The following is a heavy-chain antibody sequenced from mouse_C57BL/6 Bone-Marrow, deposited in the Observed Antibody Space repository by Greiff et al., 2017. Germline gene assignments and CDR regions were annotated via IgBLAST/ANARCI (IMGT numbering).Heavy chain of an antibody. CDR1: GYSFTGYY. J-gene: IGHJ4*01. Sequence: VQLQQSGPELVKPGASVKISCKASGYSFTGYYMNWVKQSPEKSLEWIGEINPSTGGTTYNQKFKAKATLTVDKSSSTAYMQLTSLTSEDSAVYYCARRGGGAWHGLSMDYWGQGTSVTVSS. CDR2: INPSTGGT. V-gene: IGHV1-42*01. CDR3: ARRGGGAWHGLSMDY. D-gene: IGHD1-1*02.